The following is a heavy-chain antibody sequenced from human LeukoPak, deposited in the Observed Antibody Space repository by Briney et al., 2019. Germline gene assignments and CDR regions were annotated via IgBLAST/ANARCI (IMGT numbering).Heavy chain of an antibody. V-gene: IGHV1-69*13. D-gene: IGHD1-26*01. CDR1: GGTFSSYA. J-gene: IGHJ6*02. Sequence: ASVKVSCKASGGTFSSYAISWVRQAPGQGLEWMGGIIPIFGTANYAQKFQGRVTITADESTSTAYMELSSLRSEDTAVYYCARGGYSGSPVYYYYYGMDVWGQGTTVTVSS. CDR2: IIPIFGTA. CDR3: ARGGYSGSPVYYYYYGMDV.